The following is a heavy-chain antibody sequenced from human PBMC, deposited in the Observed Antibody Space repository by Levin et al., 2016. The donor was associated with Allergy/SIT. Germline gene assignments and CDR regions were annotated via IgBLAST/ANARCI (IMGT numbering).Heavy chain of an antibody. J-gene: IGHJ6*02. CDR2: IYYSGST. V-gene: IGHV4-59*01. CDR1: GGSFSSYY. CDR3: ARGAVLGEILGYSYGYYYYYGMDV. D-gene: IGHD5-18*01. Sequence: SETLSLTCAVYGGSFSSYYWSWIRQPPGKGLEWIGYIYYSGSTNYNPSLKSRVTISVDTSKNQFSLKLSSVTAADTAVYYCARGAVLGEILGYSYGYYYYYGMDVWGQGTTVTVPS.